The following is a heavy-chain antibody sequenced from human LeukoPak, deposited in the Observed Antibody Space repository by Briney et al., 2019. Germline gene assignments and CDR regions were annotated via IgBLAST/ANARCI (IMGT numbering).Heavy chain of an antibody. CDR3: ARGFSH. V-gene: IGHV4-34*01. Sequence: SETLSLTCAVYGGSFNGYYWGWIRQPPGKGLEWIGEINHSGSTTYSPSLKSRVTMSVDMSKNQFSLRLSSVTAADTAVYFCARGFSHWGQGTLVTVSS. CDR1: GGSFNGYY. CDR2: INHSGST. J-gene: IGHJ4*02.